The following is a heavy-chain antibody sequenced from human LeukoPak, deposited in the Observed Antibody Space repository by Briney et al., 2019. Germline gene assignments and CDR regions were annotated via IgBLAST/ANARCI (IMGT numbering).Heavy chain of an antibody. CDR3: AKDYLFDY. CDR1: GFTFSNYA. CDR2: ISNNGGRT. V-gene: IGHV3-23*01. Sequence: GGSLRLSCAASGFTFSNYAMSWGRQAPGKGLEWVSAISNNGGRTYYAAFVKGRFTISRENSKTTLSLQMNSLRAEDTAVYYCAKDYLFDYWGQGTLVTVSS. J-gene: IGHJ4*02.